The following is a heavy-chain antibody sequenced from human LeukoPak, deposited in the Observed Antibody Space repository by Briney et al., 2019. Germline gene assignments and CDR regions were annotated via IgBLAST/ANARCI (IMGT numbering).Heavy chain of an antibody. Sequence: SETLSPTCTVSGGSISSYYWSWIRQPPGKGLEWIGYIYYSGSTNYNPSLKSRVTISVDTSKNQFSLKLSSVTAADTAVYYCARDRQWLGFDYWGQGTLVTVSS. D-gene: IGHD6-19*01. CDR3: ARDRQWLGFDY. J-gene: IGHJ4*02. CDR1: GGSISSYY. V-gene: IGHV4-59*01. CDR2: IYYSGST.